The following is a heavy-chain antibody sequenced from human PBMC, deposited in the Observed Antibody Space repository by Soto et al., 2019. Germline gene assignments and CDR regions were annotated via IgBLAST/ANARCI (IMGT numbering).Heavy chain of an antibody. J-gene: IGHJ3*02. CDR1: GYSFSTYW. D-gene: IGHD3-10*01. Sequence: PGASLKISCKGSGYSFSTYWIGWVRQMPGKGLEWMGIIYPGDSDTRYSPSFQGQVTISADKSISTAYLQWSSLKASDTAIFCCARSKGFGESSSDAFGIWGQGTMVTVSS. CDR2: IYPGDSDT. V-gene: IGHV5-51*01. CDR3: ARSKGFGESSSDAFGI.